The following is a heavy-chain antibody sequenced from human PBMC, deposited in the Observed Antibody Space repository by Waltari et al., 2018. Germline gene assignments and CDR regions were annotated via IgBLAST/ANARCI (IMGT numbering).Heavy chain of an antibody. CDR2: INHSGST. J-gene: IGHJ4*02. V-gene: IGHV4-34*01. CDR3: ARGRYGSGSYWGY. D-gene: IGHD3-10*01. CDR1: GGSFSGYY. Sequence: QVQLQQWGAGLLKPSETLSLTCAVYGGSFSGYYWSWIRQPPGKGLEWIGEINHSGSTNYNPSLKGRVTIAVDTSKNQFSLKLSSVTAADTAMYYCARGRYGSGSYWGYWGQGTLVTVSS.